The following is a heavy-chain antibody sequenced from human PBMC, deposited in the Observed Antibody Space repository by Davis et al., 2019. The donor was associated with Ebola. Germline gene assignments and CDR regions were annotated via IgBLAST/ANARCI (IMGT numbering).Heavy chain of an antibody. D-gene: IGHD3-10*01. CDR1: GGSISSYY. CDR2: IYYSGST. V-gene: IGHV4-59*08. Sequence: MPSETLSLTCTVSGGSISSYYWSWIRQRPGTGLEWVGYIYYSGSTNYNPSLKSRVTISVDTSKNQFSLKLSSVTAADTAVYYWARRGRFGGYYFDYWGQGTLVTVSS. J-gene: IGHJ4*02. CDR3: ARRGRFGGYYFDY.